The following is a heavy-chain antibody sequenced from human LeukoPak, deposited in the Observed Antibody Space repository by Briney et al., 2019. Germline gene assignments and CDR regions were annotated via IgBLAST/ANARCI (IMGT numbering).Heavy chain of an antibody. CDR1: GGSISYYY. J-gene: IGHJ4*02. CDR3: ARLTLGYCSTTSCLPDH. Sequence: SETLSLTCTVSGGSISYYYWSWIRQSPGKGLEWIGSIHYSGSTYYNPSLKSRLTISVDTSMTHFSLRLTSMTAADTAFYYCARLTLGYCSTTSCLPDHWGQGTLVTVSS. V-gene: IGHV4-59*12. CDR2: IHYSGST. D-gene: IGHD2-2*01.